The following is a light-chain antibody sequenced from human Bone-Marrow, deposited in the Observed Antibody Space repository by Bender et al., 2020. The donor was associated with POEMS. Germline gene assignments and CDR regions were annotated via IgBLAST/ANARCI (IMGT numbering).Light chain of an antibody. Sequence: SYELTQPPSVSVSPGQTAKITCSGDALPQQYSYWYQHKSGQAPVLVIYKDDKRPSGIPERFSGSSSGTTVTLTISGVQAEDEADYYCQSVDSSNTYRVFGGGTKLTVL. CDR2: KDD. CDR1: ALPQQY. CDR3: QSVDSSNTYRV. J-gene: IGLJ3*02. V-gene: IGLV3-25*03.